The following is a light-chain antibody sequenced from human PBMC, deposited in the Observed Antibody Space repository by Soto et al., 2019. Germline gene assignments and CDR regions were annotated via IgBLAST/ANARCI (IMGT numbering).Light chain of an antibody. CDR3: SSYTTSSTYL. V-gene: IGLV2-14*03. Sequence: ALTQPASVSGSHGQSITISCTGTGSNVGGYNFVSWFQHHPGKAPKLIIFDVSSRPSGVSDRFSGSKSGNTASLTISGLQAEDEADYYCSSYTTSSTYLFGGGTKVTVL. J-gene: IGLJ2*01. CDR2: DVS. CDR1: GSNVGGYNF.